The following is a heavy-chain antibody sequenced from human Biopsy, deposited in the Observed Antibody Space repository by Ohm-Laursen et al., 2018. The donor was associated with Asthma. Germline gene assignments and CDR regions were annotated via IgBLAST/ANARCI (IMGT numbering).Heavy chain of an antibody. D-gene: IGHD3-3*02. CDR1: GFTFGDYW. J-gene: IGHJ1*01. Sequence: GSLRLSCTASGFTFGDYWMSWVRQVPGKGLEWVANIKHDGSEKNHVDSLKGRFTISRDNAKNSLYLQMNSLRAEDTAVYYCARTFHFWSPYHAEHYQLWGQSTLVTVSS. CDR2: IKHDGSEK. V-gene: IGHV3-7*01. CDR3: ARTFHFWSPYHAEHYQL.